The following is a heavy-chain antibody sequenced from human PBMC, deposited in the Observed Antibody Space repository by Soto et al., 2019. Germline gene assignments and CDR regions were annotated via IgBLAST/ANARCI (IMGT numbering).Heavy chain of an antibody. V-gene: IGHV2-5*02. D-gene: IGHD3-10*01. CDR1: GCSLSTSGVA. CDR2: IYWDDDK. Sequence: QITLKESGPTLVKPTQTLTLTCTFSGCSLSTSGVAVGWIRQPPGKALEWLALIYWDDDKRYSPSLKSRLTITTETSKNRVVLTMTNMDPVDTATYYCAHRRRITIRRTVYWYFDLWGRGTLVTVSS. CDR3: AHRRRITIRRTVYWYFDL. J-gene: IGHJ2*01.